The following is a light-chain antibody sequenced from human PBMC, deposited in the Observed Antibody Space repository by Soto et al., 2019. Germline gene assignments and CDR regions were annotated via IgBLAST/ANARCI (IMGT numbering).Light chain of an antibody. CDR3: QQYHSYPLT. Sequence: DIQMTQSPSTLSASVGERVTITCRASQSISAWLAWYQQKPGKAPKLLIYKASNVESGVPSRCSGRGSGTEFTLTISSLQPDDFATYYCQQYHSYPLTFGQGTRLEIK. CDR1: QSISAW. CDR2: KAS. J-gene: IGKJ5*01. V-gene: IGKV1-5*03.